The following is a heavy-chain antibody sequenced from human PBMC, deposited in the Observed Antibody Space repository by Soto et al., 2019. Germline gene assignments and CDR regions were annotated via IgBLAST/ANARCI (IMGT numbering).Heavy chain of an antibody. CDR2: IHYSVNP. Sequence: PSETLGLTCTVSGGSIIIGDYSWSWIRQPPRKGLEWIGYIHYSVNPYYSPSLKSRVTMSLDTSKNQFSLRLTSVTTADTAVYYCARDAELVVGGMDVWGQGTTVTVSS. CDR3: ARDAELVVGGMDV. J-gene: IGHJ6*02. V-gene: IGHV4-30-4*01. CDR1: GGSIIIGDYS. D-gene: IGHD6-6*01.